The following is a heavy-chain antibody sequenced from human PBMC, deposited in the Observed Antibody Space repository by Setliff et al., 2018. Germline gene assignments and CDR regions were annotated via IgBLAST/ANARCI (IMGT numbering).Heavy chain of an antibody. CDR2: ILGGGGNGGRGT. CDR3: AKDRVPDNIWDFDS. D-gene: IGHD1-26*01. V-gene: IGHV3-23*01. Sequence: GGSLRLSCVGSGYTFSTYSMVWVRQAPGKDLQWVSGILGGGGNGGRGTIYADSVRGRFIISRDNSKNTLYLHMNSLRAEDTALYYCAKDRVPDNIWDFDSWGPGTLVTVSS. J-gene: IGHJ5*01. CDR1: GYTFSTYS.